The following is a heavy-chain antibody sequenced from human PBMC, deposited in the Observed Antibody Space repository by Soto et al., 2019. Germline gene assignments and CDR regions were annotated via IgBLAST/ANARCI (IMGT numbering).Heavy chain of an antibody. D-gene: IGHD3-10*01. Sequence: QVQLVESGGGVVQPGRSLRLSCAASEFTFSNYGMHWVRQAPGKGLEWVAVILNDGSNRYHADSVKDRFTISRDNSKNTLYLQMNSLRAEDTAVYYCARDDEYSGNGMDVWGQRTTVTVS. J-gene: IGHJ6*02. V-gene: IGHV3-33*01. CDR3: ARDDEYSGNGMDV. CDR2: ILNDGSNR. CDR1: EFTFSNYG.